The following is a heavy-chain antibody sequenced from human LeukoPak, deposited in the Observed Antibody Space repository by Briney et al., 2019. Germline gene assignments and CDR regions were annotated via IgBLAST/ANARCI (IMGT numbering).Heavy chain of an antibody. J-gene: IGHJ4*02. V-gene: IGHV3-9*01. Sequence: GGSLTLSCAASAFTFDDYAMQWVRHAPGKGLEWVSAASWNSGSIVYADSVKGRFTISRDNAKNSLYLQMNSLRAEDTAVYYCARESMTGYDFWSGYYPRDFDYWGQGTLVTVSS. D-gene: IGHD3-3*01. CDR1: AFTFDDYA. CDR3: ARESMTGYDFWSGYYPRDFDY. CDR2: ASWNSGSI.